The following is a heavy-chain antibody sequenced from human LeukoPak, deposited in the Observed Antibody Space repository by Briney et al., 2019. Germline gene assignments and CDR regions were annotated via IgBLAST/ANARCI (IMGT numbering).Heavy chain of an antibody. J-gene: IGHJ4*02. CDR2: IYYSGST. CDR3: ARDTRGSGYFDY. D-gene: IGHD3-10*01. CDR1: GGSINSGVYS. V-gene: IGHV4-61*08. Sequence: SQTLSLTCVVSGGSINSGVYSWSWIRQPPGKGLEWIGYIYYSGSTNYNPSLKSRVTISVDTSKNQFSLKLSSVTAADTAVYNCARDTRGSGYFDYWGQGTLVTVSS.